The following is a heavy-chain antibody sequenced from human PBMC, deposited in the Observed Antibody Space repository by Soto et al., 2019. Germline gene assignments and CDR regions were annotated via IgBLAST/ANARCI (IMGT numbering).Heavy chain of an antibody. CDR3: AKDXMPTYYYDSSGSSPYDY. CDR1: GFTFSSYA. CDR2: ISGSGGST. V-gene: IGHV3-23*01. J-gene: IGHJ4*02. Sequence: PGGSLRLSCAASGFTFSSYAMSWVRQAPGKGLERVSAISGSGGSTYYADSVKGRFTISRDNSKNTLYLQMNSLRAEDTAVYYCAKDXMPTYYYDSSGSSPYDYWGQGTLVTVSS. D-gene: IGHD3-22*01.